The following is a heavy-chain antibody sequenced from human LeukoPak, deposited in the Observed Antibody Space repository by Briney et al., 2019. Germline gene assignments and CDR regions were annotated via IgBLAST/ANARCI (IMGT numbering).Heavy chain of an antibody. J-gene: IGHJ4*02. V-gene: IGHV4-30-2*01. CDR3: ARLLWFGEFYFDY. CDR2: IYHSGST. CDR1: GGSISSGGYY. D-gene: IGHD3-10*01. Sequence: PSQTLSLTCTVSGGSISSGGYYWSWIRQPPGKGLEWIGYIYHSGSTYYNPSLKSRVTISVDRSKNQFSLKLSSVTAADTAVYYCARLLWFGEFYFDYWGQGTLVTVSS.